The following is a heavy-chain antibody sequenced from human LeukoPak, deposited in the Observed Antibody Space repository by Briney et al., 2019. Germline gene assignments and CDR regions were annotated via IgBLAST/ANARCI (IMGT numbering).Heavy chain of an antibody. V-gene: IGHV3-33*01. CDR1: GFTFSSYG. D-gene: IGHD3-22*01. CDR2: IWYDGSNK. CDR3: ARENYYDSSGYAAPPSNWFDP. J-gene: IGHJ5*02. Sequence: GGSLRLSCAASGFTFSSYGMNWVRQAPGKGLEWVAVIWYDGSNKYYADSVKGRFTISRDNSKNTLYLQMNSLRAEDTAVYYCARENYYDSSGYAAPPSNWFDPWGQGTLVTVSS.